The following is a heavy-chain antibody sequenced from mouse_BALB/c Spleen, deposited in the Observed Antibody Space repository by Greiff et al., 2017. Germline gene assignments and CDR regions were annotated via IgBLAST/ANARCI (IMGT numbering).Heavy chain of an antibody. D-gene: IGHD2-3*01. V-gene: IGHV3-8*02. J-gene: IGHJ4*01. CDR1: GDSITSGY. CDR3: ARCHDGYYLYAMDY. Sequence: EVQLQESGPSLVKPSQTLSLTCSVTGDSITSGYWNWIRKFPGNKLEYMGYISYSGSTYYNPSLKSRISITRDTSKNQYYLQLNSVTTEDTATYYCARCHDGYYLYAMDYWGQGTSVTVSS. CDR2: ISYSGST.